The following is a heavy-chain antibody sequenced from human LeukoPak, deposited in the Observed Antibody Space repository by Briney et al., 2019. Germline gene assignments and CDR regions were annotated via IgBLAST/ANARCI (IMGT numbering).Heavy chain of an antibody. V-gene: IGHV3-33*01. CDR1: GFSFSNYV. D-gene: IGHD3-22*01. CDR3: ARAQSATLSYYFDL. CDR2: TWSDGSDK. Sequence: GKSLRVSCAASGFSFSNYVIQWVRQAPGEGLEWVGVTWSDGSDKYYADSVKGRFSISRDNSKNTLYLQMNSLRAEDTALYFCARAQSATLSYYFDLWGEGTLVTVSS. J-gene: IGHJ5*02.